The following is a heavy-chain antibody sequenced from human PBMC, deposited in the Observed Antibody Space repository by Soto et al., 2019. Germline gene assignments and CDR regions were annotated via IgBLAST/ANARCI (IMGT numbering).Heavy chain of an antibody. D-gene: IGHD3-10*01. V-gene: IGHV5-10-1*04. CDR2: IDPSDSFT. CDR3: ANSDFTFGSVDVFDI. Sequence: GESLKLSCQGSGYRFSYYWIHWVRQVPGKGLEWMGKIDPSDSFTTYSPSFQGRVTISIDKSINTAFLRWTGLKSSDTAMYYCANSDFTFGSVDVFDIWGQGTMVTVSS. J-gene: IGHJ3*02. CDR1: GYRFSYYW.